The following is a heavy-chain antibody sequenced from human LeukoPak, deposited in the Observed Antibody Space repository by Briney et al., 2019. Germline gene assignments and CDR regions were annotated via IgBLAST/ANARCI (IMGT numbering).Heavy chain of an antibody. Sequence: GGSLRLSCAASGFTFSSYSMNWVRQAPGKGLEWVSSITSSSSYIYYADSVKGRFTISGDNAKNSLYLQMNSLRAEDTAVYYCARFGSSSKPFDYWGQGTLVTVSS. CDR2: ITSSSSYI. CDR1: GFTFSSYS. J-gene: IGHJ4*02. V-gene: IGHV3-21*01. CDR3: ARFGSSSKPFDY. D-gene: IGHD6-13*01.